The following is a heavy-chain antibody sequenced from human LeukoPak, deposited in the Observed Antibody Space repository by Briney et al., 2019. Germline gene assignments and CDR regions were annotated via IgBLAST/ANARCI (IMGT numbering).Heavy chain of an antibody. D-gene: IGHD2-15*01. CDR3: ARQYCSGGSCYLNAAFDI. Sequence: LRLACAGSGLSCSEYYIRWIRQPPGKGLEWVSYISSSGSTIYYADSVKGRFTISRDNAKNSLYLQMNSLRAEDTAVYYCARQYCSGGSCYLNAAFDIWGQGTMVTVSS. J-gene: IGHJ3*02. CDR2: ISSSGSTI. CDR1: GLSCSEYY. V-gene: IGHV3-11*04.